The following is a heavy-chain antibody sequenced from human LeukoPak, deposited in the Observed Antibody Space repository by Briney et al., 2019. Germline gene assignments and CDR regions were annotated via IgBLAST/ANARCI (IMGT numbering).Heavy chain of an antibody. D-gene: IGHD1-26*01. CDR3: ARERIVGGGFDY. Sequence: ASVKVSCKASGNTFTSYYMHWVRQAPGQGLEWMGIINPSGGSTSYAQKFQGRVTMTRDTSTSTVYMELSSLRSEDTAVYYCARERIVGGGFDYWGQGTLVTVSS. V-gene: IGHV1-46*01. CDR1: GNTFTSYY. CDR2: INPSGGST. J-gene: IGHJ4*02.